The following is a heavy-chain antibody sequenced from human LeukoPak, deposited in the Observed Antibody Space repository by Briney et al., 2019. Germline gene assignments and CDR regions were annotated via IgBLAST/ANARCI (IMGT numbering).Heavy chain of an antibody. D-gene: IGHD6-13*01. CDR3: ASVGSSWGKPFDY. CDR2: IYSGGST. V-gene: IGHV3-53*01. J-gene: IGHJ4*02. CDR1: GFTVSSNY. Sequence: SGGSLRLPCAASGFTVSSNYMSWVRQAPGKGLEWVSVIYSGGSTYYADSVKGRFTISRDNSKNTLYLQMNSLRAEDTAVYYCASVGSSWGKPFDYWGQGTLVTVSS.